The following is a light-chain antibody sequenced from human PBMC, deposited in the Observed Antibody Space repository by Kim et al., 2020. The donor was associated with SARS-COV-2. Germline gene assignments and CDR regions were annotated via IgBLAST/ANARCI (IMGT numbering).Light chain of an antibody. CDR1: QGINSA. J-gene: IGKJ4*01. CDR2: DAS. V-gene: IGKV1-13*02. CDR3: QQFNSYPLT. Sequence: AIQLTQSPSSLSASVGDRITITCRASQGINSALAWYRQKPGKAPTLLIYDASNLQTGVPSRFSGSGSGTDFALTIGNLQPEDFATYYCQQFNSYPLTFGGGTKVDIK.